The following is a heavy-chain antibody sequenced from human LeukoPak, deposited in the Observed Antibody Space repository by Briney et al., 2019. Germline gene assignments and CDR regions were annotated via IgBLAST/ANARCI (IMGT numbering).Heavy chain of an antibody. D-gene: IGHD3-16*01. CDR2: INPNSGGT. Sequence: GASVKVSCKASGYTFTGYYMHWVRQAPGQGLEWMGWINPNSGGTNYAQKFQGRVTMTRDTSISTAYMELSRLRSDDTAVYYCALDTLRLGELWCLDYWGQGTLVTVSS. CDR1: GYTFTGYY. V-gene: IGHV1-2*02. J-gene: IGHJ4*02. CDR3: ALDTLRLGELWCLDY.